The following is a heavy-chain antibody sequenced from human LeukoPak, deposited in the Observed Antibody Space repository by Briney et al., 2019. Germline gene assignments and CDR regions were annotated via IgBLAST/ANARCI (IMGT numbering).Heavy chain of an antibody. CDR3: ARPGMAAAGSFDY. CDR1: XGTXISYA. D-gene: IGHD6-13*01. V-gene: IGHV1-69*04. CDR2: IIPILGIA. Sequence: SVXVSCKXSXGTXISYAISWVRQAPGQGLEWMGRIIPILGIANYAQKFQGRVTITADKSTSTAYMELSSLRSEDTAVYYCARPGMAAAGSFDYWGQGTLVTVSS. J-gene: IGHJ4*02.